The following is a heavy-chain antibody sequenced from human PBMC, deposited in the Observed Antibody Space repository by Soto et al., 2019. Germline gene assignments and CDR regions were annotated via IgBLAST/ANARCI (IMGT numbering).Heavy chain of an antibody. V-gene: IGHV3-23*01. CDR3: AHPRGYGVFDAVDI. CDR1: GFTFSDYA. CDR2: LYGSGRGI. J-gene: IGHJ3*02. Sequence: PGGSLRLSCAASGFTFSDYAMIWIRQVPGKGLQWVSGLYGSGRGIHDAESVKGRFTISRDNSAYAVYLQTINLRVEDSAIYYCAHPRGYGVFDAVDIWGQGTMVTVSS. D-gene: IGHD4-17*01.